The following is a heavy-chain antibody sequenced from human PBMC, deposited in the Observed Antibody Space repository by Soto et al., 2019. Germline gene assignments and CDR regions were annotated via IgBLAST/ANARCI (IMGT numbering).Heavy chain of an antibody. D-gene: IGHD3-10*01. V-gene: IGHV1-24*01. CDR1: GYTLTELS. CDR2: FDPEDGET. Sequence: ASVKVSCKVSGYTLTELSMHWVRQAPGKGLEWMGGFDPEDGETIYAQKFQGRVTMTEDPSTDTACMELSRLRSADTAVYYCARVYITVTEFYGMDVWGQGTKVTISS. CDR3: ARVYITVTEFYGMDV. J-gene: IGHJ6*02.